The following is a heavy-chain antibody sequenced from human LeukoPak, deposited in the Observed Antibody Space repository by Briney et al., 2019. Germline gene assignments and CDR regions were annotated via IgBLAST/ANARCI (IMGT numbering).Heavy chain of an antibody. V-gene: IGHV1-69*13. CDR3: ASDPAGTRWGPNYFDY. Sequence: ASVKVSCKASGYTFTSYGISWVRQAPGQGLEWMGGIIPIFGTANYAQKFQGRVTITADESTSTAYMELSSLRSEDTAVYYCASDPAGTRWGPNYFDYWGQGTLVTVSS. CDR2: IIPIFGTA. D-gene: IGHD6-19*01. J-gene: IGHJ4*02. CDR1: GYTFTSYG.